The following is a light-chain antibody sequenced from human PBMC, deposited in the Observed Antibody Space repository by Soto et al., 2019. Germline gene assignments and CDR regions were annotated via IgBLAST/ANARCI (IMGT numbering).Light chain of an antibody. V-gene: IGLV2-14*01. CDR3: SSYTSSSTRV. CDR1: SSDVGGYNY. Sequence: QSALTQPASVSGSPGQSITISCTGTSSDVGGYNYVSWYQQHPGKAPKLIIYEVSNRPSGVSNRFSGSKSGNTASLTISGLQAEDEADYYRSSYTSSSTRVFGGGTKLTVL. J-gene: IGLJ2*01. CDR2: EVS.